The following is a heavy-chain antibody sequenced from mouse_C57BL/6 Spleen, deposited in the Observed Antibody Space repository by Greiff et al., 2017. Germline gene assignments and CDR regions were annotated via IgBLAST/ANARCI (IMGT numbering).Heavy chain of an antibody. Sequence: VQLKESGGGLVKPGGSLKLSCAASGFTFSSYAMSWVRQTPEKGLEWVATISDGGSYTYYPDNVKGRFTISRDNAKNNLYLQMSHLKSEDTAMYYCARDYGNYLDYWGQGTTLTVSS. D-gene: IGHD2-1*01. J-gene: IGHJ2*01. CDR2: ISDGGSYT. CDR3: ARDYGNYLDY. CDR1: GFTFSSYA. V-gene: IGHV5-4*01.